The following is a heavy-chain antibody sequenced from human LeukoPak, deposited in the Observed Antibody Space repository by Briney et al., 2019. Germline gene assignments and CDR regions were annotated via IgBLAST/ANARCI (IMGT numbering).Heavy chain of an antibody. V-gene: IGHV4-34*01. D-gene: IGHD6-13*01. CDR2: IYYSGST. Sequence: SETLSLTCAVYGGSFSGYYWSWIRQPPGKGLEWIGSIYYSGSTYYNPSLKSRVTISVDTSKNQFSLKLSSVTAADTAVYYCARDSIAAAASDYWGQGTLVTVPS. CDR1: GGSFSGYY. J-gene: IGHJ4*02. CDR3: ARDSIAAAASDY.